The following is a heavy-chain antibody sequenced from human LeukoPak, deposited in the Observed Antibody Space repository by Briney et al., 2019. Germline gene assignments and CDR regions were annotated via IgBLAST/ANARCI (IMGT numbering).Heavy chain of an antibody. CDR2: IRSTNDMV. Sequence: GGSLRLSCVASGFTFRDYSMNWVRQTPGKGLEWLSYIRSTNDMVYYANSVKGRFTISRDNAKNSLYLQMNSLRDEDTAVYYCARGEVGVGSTLFDYWGQGTLVTVSS. J-gene: IGHJ4*02. CDR3: ARGEVGVGSTLFDY. D-gene: IGHD1-26*01. CDR1: GFTFRDYS. V-gene: IGHV3-48*02.